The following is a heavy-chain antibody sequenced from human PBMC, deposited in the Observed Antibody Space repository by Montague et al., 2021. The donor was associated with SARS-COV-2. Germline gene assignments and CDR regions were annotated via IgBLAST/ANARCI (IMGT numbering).Heavy chain of an antibody. CDR1: GFTFSSYS. J-gene: IGHJ4*02. D-gene: IGHD2-2*01. CDR3: ARGVRGSGTRSL. Sequence: SLRLSCAASGFTFSSYSMNWVRQAPGKGLEWVSSISSSSSYIYYADSVKGRFTISRDNAKNSLYLQVNSLRAEDTAVYYCARGVRGSGTRSLWGQGTLVTVSS. CDR2: ISSSSSYI. V-gene: IGHV3-21*01.